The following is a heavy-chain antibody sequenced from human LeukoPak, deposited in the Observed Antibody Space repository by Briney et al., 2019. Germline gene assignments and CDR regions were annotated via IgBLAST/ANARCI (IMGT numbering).Heavy chain of an antibody. CDR1: GGSISSSSYY. Sequence: NPSETLSLTCTVSGGSISSSSYYWGWIRQPPGKGLEWIGSIYYSGSTYYNPSLKSRVTISVDTSKNQFSLKLSSVTAADTAVYYCARELGGYKNPIDYWGQGTLVTVSS. D-gene: IGHD5-24*01. CDR2: IYYSGST. CDR3: ARELGGYKNPIDY. V-gene: IGHV4-39*07. J-gene: IGHJ4*02.